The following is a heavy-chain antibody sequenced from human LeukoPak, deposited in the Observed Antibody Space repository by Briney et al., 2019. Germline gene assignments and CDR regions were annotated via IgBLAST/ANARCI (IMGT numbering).Heavy chain of an antibody. V-gene: IGHV1-69*05. CDR2: IIPIFGTA. J-gene: IGHJ4*02. CDR3: AREIKYYYSSGSYVDY. Sequence: SVKVSCKASGGTFSSYAISWVRQAPGQGLEWMGRIIPIFGTANYAQKFQGRVTITTDESTSTAYMELSSLRSEDTAVYYCAREIKYYYSSGSYVDYWGQGTLVTVSS. D-gene: IGHD3-10*01. CDR1: GGTFSSYA.